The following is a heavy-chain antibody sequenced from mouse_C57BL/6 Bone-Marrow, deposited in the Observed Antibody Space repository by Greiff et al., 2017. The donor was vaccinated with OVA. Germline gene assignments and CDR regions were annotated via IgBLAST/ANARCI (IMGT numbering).Heavy chain of an antibody. CDR2: ISYSGST. CDR3: ARNYGSSYDAMDY. Sequence: DVMLVESGPGLAKPSQTLSLTCSVTGYSITSDYWNWIRKFPGNKLEYMGYISYSGSTYYNPSLKSRISITRDTSKNQYYLQLNSETTEETAAYYCARNYGSSYDAMDYWGQGTSVTVSS. J-gene: IGHJ4*01. V-gene: IGHV3-8*01. D-gene: IGHD1-1*01. CDR1: GYSITSDY.